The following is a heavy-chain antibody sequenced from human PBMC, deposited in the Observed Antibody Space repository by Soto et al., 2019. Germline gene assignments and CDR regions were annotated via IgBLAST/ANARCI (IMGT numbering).Heavy chain of an antibody. CDR3: ARDLINFWSGSRYYYYYYGMDV. CDR1: GFTFSSYW. CDR2: IKQDGSEK. V-gene: IGHV3-7*05. Sequence: GGSLRLSCAASGFTFSSYWMSWVRQAPGKGLEWVANIKQDGSEKYYVDSVKGRFTISRDNAKNSLYLQMNSLRAEDTAVYYCARDLINFWSGSRYYYYYYGMDVWGQGTTVTVSS. J-gene: IGHJ6*02. D-gene: IGHD3-3*01.